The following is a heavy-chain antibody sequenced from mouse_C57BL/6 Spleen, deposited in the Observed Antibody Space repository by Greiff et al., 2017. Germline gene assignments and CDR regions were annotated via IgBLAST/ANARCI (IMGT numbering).Heavy chain of an antibody. CDR1: GYTFTSYW. CDR3: ARGRTTMTLDY. J-gene: IGHJ2*01. Sequence: QVQLQQPGAELVKPGASVKMSCKASGYTFTSYWITWVKQRPGQGLEWIGDIYPGSGSTNSNEKFKSKATLTVDTSSRTAYMQLSSLTSEDSAVYYCARGRTTMTLDYWGQGTTLTVSS. CDR2: IYPGSGST. V-gene: IGHV1-55*01. D-gene: IGHD2-4*01.